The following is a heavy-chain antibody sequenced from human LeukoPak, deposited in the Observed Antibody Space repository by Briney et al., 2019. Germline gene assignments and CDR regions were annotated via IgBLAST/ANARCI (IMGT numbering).Heavy chain of an antibody. D-gene: IGHD4-23*01. Sequence: SETLSLICTVSGGSVSSGSYYWSWIRQPPGKGLEWIGYIYYSGSTNYNPSLKSRATISLDTSKNQFSLKLTSVTAADTAVYYCARGRATVVTPYDYGGQAILVTVSS. J-gene: IGHJ4*02. CDR3: ARGRATVVTPYDY. CDR2: IYYSGST. V-gene: IGHV4-61*01. CDR1: GGSVSSGSYY.